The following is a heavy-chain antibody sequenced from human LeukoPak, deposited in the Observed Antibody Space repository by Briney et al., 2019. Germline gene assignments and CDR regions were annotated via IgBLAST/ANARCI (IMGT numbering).Heavy chain of an antibody. Sequence: GGSLRLSREAPGFSFSDFGMHWVRQAPGKGLEWVAYIRYDGTKKNHADSVKGRFTISRDNSKKTLYLQMNSLRGEDTAVYYCAKDTYYDILTGRDAFDIWGQGTVVTVSS. CDR3: AKDTYYDILTGRDAFDI. J-gene: IGHJ3*02. CDR1: GFSFSDFG. D-gene: IGHD3-9*01. CDR2: IRYDGTKK. V-gene: IGHV3-30*02.